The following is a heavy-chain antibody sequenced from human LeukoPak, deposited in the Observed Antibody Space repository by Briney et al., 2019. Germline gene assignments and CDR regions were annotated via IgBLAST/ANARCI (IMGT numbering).Heavy chain of an antibody. Sequence: ASVKVSCKASGYTFTSYGISWVRQAPGQGLEWMGWINPNSGGTNYAQKFQGRVTMTRDTSISTAYMELSRLRSDDTAVYYCARISRDYYDSSGYLGTVAFDIWGQGTMVTVSS. CDR2: INPNSGGT. J-gene: IGHJ3*02. CDR3: ARISRDYYDSSGYLGTVAFDI. V-gene: IGHV1-2*02. CDR1: GYTFTSYG. D-gene: IGHD3-22*01.